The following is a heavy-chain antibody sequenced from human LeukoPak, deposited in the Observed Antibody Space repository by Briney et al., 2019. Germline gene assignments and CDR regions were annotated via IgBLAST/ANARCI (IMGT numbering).Heavy chain of an antibody. CDR3: AKDRWTEVDAFDI. Sequence: GGSLRLSCAASGFTFSSYGMHWVRQAPGKGLEWVAFIRYDGSNKYYADSVKGRFTISRDNSKNTLYLQMNSLRAEDTAVYYRAKDRWTEVDAFDIWGQGTMVTVSS. V-gene: IGHV3-30*02. CDR2: IRYDGSNK. CDR1: GFTFSSYG. J-gene: IGHJ3*02. D-gene: IGHD1-1*01.